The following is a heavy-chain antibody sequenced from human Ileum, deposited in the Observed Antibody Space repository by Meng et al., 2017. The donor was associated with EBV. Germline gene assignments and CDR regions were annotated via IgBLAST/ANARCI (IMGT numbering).Heavy chain of an antibody. CDR1: GYTFTNYG. CDR2: ISAYNGNT. CDR3: ARVEVGITSGDY. Sequence: QAQLVQSGGEVKTPGASVKVSCKASGYTFTNYGITWVRQAPGQGLEWMGWISAYNGNTNYAQTLQGRVTMTTDTSTSTAYMELGSLRSDDTAVYYCARVEVGITSGDYWGQGTLGTVAS. J-gene: IGHJ4*02. D-gene: IGHD1-26*01. V-gene: IGHV1-18*01.